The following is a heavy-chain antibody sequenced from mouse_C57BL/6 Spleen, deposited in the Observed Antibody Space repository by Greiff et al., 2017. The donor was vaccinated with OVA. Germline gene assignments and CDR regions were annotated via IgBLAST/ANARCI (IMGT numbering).Heavy chain of an antibody. CDR1: GFNIKDDY. D-gene: IGHD1-1*01. Sequence: EVKLMESGAELVRPGASVKLSCTASGFNIKDDYMHWVKQRPEQGLEWIGWIDPENGDTEYASKFQGKATITADTSSNTAYLQLSSLTSEDTAVYYCTRGYGSSLAYWGQGTLVTVSA. J-gene: IGHJ3*01. CDR2: IDPENGDT. V-gene: IGHV14-4*01. CDR3: TRGYGSSLAY.